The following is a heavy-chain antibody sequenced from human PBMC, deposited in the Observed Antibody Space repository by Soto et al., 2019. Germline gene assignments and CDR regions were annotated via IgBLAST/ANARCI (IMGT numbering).Heavy chain of an antibody. CDR3: ALKRLGYCTNGTCFSGYFDA. CDR1: GNTFTSYV. Sequence: PXESLKISYATSGNTFTSYVVVWVRQMPGKGLDWVGIVNPADSYTTYSPSFEGHVTISADNSVRTAYLQWRSLKASDTAMYYCALKRLGYCTNGTCFSGYFDAWGRGTLVTVSS. CDR2: VNPADSYT. J-gene: IGHJ4*02. D-gene: IGHD2-8*01. V-gene: IGHV5-51*01.